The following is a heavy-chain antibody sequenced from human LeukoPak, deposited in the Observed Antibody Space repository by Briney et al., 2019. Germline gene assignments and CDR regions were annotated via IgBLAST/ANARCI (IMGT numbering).Heavy chain of an antibody. D-gene: IGHD2-2*01. CDR2: IIPILGIA. Sequence: ASVKVSCKASGGTFSSYAISWVRQAPGQGLEWMGRIIPILGIANYAQKFQGRVTITADKSTSTAYMELSSLRAEDTAVYHCAKDGVGYCSSTSCYHYMDVWGKGTTVTVSS. CDR1: GGTFSSYA. CDR3: AKDGVGYCSSTSCYHYMDV. J-gene: IGHJ6*03. V-gene: IGHV1-69*04.